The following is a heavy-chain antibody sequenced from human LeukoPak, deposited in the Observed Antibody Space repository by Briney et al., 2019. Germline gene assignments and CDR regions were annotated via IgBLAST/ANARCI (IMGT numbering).Heavy chain of an antibody. D-gene: IGHD5-12*01. J-gene: IGHJ4*02. CDR2: IRSKAYGGTT. CDR3: TRELKSGYDSASSDY. CDR1: GFTFRDYA. V-gene: IGHV3-49*03. Sequence: GGSLRLSCTTSGFTFRDYAMTWFRQAPAKGLEWVGFIRSKAYGGTTQYAASVKGRSTISRDDSKSIAYLQMNSLKTEDTAVYYCTRELKSGYDSASSDYWGQGTLVTVSS.